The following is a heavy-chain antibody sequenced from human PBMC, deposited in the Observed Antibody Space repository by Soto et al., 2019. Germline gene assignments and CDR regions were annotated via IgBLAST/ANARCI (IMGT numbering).Heavy chain of an antibody. CDR3: ASDSGVYSPALTAWTPRFDP. V-gene: IGHV3-48*02. J-gene: IGHJ5*02. CDR2: ISGGSPST. CDR1: GFTFSNYG. Sequence: PGGSLRLSCAASGFTFSNYGMNWVRQAPGKGLEWVSFISGGSPSTYYADSVKGRFTISRDNAKNSLSLQMDSLRDEDTAVCFCASDSGVYSPALTAWTPRFDPLGQATLVTVSS. D-gene: IGHD2-21*02.